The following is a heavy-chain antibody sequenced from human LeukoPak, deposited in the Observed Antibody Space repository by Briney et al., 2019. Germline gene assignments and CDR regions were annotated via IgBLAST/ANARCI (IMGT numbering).Heavy chain of an antibody. V-gene: IGHV4-4*02. Sequence: SETLSLTCAVSGGSISSSNWWSWVRQPPGKGLEWIGEIYHSGSTNYNPSLKSRVTISVDTSKNQFSLKLSSVTAADTAVYYCARGPLRYCSSTSCYIFDYWGQGTLVTVSS. CDR1: GGSISSSNW. D-gene: IGHD2-2*01. J-gene: IGHJ4*02. CDR2: IYHSGST. CDR3: ARGPLRYCSSTSCYIFDY.